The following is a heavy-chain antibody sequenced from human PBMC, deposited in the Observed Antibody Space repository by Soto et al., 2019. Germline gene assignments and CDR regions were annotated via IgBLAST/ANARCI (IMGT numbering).Heavy chain of an antibody. CDR2: ISGRDGNI. Sequence: GGSLRLSCAASGFTFSDSFMSWSRQTTGKGLGWLSYISGRDGNIYYADSVRGRFTISRDNAKNSVYLQMNSLRAEDTAVYYCAGDQGPNYMAVWGKGTTVTVSS. V-gene: IGHV3-11*01. CDR3: AGDQGPNYMAV. J-gene: IGHJ6*03. CDR1: GFTFSDSF.